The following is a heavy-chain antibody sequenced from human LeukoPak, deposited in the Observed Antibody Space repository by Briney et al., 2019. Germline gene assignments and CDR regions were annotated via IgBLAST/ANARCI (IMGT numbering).Heavy chain of an antibody. D-gene: IGHD3-10*01. J-gene: IGHJ6*02. CDR2: INHSGST. CDR3: ARDRVVMVRGVPIYYYYGMDV. CDR1: GGPFSGYY. V-gene: IGHV4-34*01. Sequence: PSETLSLTCAVYGGPFSGYYWSWIRQPPGKGLEWIGEINHSGSTNYNPSLKSRVTISVDTSKNQFSLKLSSVTAADTAVYYCARDRVVMVRGVPIYYYYGMDVWGQGTTVTVSS.